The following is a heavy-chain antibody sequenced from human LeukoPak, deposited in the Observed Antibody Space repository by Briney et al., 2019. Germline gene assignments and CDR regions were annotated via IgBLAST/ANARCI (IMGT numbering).Heavy chain of an antibody. CDR3: ARRVVEAWELLMGYFHY. Sequence: AAVTVSYKASGYTFTSYGISWVRQAPGQGREGMGWISAYNGNTNYAQKLQGRVTMTTDTSTSTAYMELRSLRSDDTAVYYCARRVVEAWELLMGYFHYWGQGTLVTVSS. V-gene: IGHV1-18*01. CDR2: ISAYNGNT. D-gene: IGHD1-26*01. J-gene: IGHJ4*02. CDR1: GYTFTSYG.